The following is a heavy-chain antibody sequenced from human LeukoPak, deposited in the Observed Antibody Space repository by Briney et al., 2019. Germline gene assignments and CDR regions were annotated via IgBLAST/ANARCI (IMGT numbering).Heavy chain of an antibody. D-gene: IGHD6-19*01. CDR1: GFTFSNYH. CDR3: ATDQEAVPAGDH. Sequence: PGGSLRLSCAGSGFTFSNYHISWVRQAPGKGLEWVANIRQDGSSKNYMDSVKGRFTISRDNTKNSVYLQMNSLRVEDTAVYYCATDQEAVPAGDHWGQGTLVIVSS. CDR2: IRQDGSSK. J-gene: IGHJ4*02. V-gene: IGHV3-7*01.